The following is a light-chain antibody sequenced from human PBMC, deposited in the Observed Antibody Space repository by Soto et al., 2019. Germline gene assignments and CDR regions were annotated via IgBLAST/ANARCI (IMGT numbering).Light chain of an antibody. CDR1: SGHSSYA. J-gene: IGLJ2*01. CDR3: QTWGTGIQV. Sequence: QLVLTQSPSASASLGASVRLTCTLSSGHSSYAIAWHQQQPEKGPRYLMKVNSDGSHRKGDGIPDRFSGSSSGAECYLTISSLQSEDEADYYCQTWGTGIQVFGAGTKLTVL. CDR2: VNSDGSH. V-gene: IGLV4-69*01.